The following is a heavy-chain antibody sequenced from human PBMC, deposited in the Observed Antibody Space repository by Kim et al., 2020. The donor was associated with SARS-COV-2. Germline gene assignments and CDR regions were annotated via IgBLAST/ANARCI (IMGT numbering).Heavy chain of an antibody. V-gene: IGHV3-7*01. CDR2: GSEI. D-gene: IGHD3-10*01. Sequence: GSEIYYVDSVKGRFTISGDNAKNSLYLQMNSLRAEDTAVYYCARDTGFDYWGQGTLVTVSS. J-gene: IGHJ4*02. CDR3: ARDTGFDY.